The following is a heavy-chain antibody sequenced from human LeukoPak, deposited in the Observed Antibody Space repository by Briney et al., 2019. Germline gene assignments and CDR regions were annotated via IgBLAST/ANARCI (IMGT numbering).Heavy chain of an antibody. J-gene: IGHJ4*01. CDR1: GFTFRSYA. CDR2: ISSDGTNK. Sequence: GGSLRLSCVASGFTFRSYAMHWARQAPGKGLEWVIVISSDGTNKYYEDSVKGRFTVSRDNSKNTLYLQMNSLRAEDTAVYYCARDGVVTAPWFDYWGHGSLVTVSS. CDR3: ARDGVVTAPWFDY. D-gene: IGHD2-21*02. V-gene: IGHV3-30-3*01.